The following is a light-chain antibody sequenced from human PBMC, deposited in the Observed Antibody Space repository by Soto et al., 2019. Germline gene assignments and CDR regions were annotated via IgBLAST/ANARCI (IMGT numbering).Light chain of an antibody. Sequence: VIWMTQSPSLLSASTGDRVTISCRISQVISSYLAWYQQKPGKAPELLIYAASTLQSGVPSRFSGSGSGTDFTLTISSLQPEDVATYYCQKYNSALGITFGPGTKVDIK. J-gene: IGKJ3*01. CDR3: QKYNSALGIT. CDR2: AAS. V-gene: IGKV1D-8*03. CDR1: QVISSY.